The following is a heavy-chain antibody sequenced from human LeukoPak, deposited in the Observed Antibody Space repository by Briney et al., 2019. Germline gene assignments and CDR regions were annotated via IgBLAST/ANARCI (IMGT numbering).Heavy chain of an antibody. CDR1: GGSLISYF. J-gene: IGHJ5*02. D-gene: IGHD1-26*01. CDR2: IHSSGYT. V-gene: IGHV4-4*09. CDR3: AQRQGPNSGSYDYFDP. Sequence: SETLSLTCTVSGGSLISYFWSWIRQPPGQGLEWIAYIHSSGYTNYNPSLRSRVTISVDTSKNHFSLTVTSATAADTAVYYCAQRQGPNSGSYDYFDPWGQGTLVTVSS.